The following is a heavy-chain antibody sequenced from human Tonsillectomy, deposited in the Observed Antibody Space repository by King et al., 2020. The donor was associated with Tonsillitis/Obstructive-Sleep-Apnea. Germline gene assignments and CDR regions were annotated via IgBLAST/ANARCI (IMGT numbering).Heavy chain of an antibody. V-gene: IGHV6-1*01. CDR3: ARDDCSGGSCYSYWYFDL. CDR1: GDSISSNSAA. Sequence: VQLQQSGPGLVKPSQTLSLTCAISGDSISSNSAAWNWIRQSPSRGLEWLGRTYYRSKWYNDYAVSVKSRITINPDTSKNQFSLQLNSVTPEDTAVYYCARDDCSGGSCYSYWYFDLWGRGTLVTVSS. CDR2: TYYRSKWYN. J-gene: IGHJ2*01. D-gene: IGHD2-15*01.